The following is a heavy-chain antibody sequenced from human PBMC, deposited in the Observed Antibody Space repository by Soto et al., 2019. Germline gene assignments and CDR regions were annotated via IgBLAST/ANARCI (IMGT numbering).Heavy chain of an antibody. CDR1: GFTLSGYA. V-gene: IGHV3-64*01. Sequence: EVQLVESGGGLVQPGGSLRLSCAASGFTLSGYAMDWVRQAPGKGLEYVSGISTNGVGTYYENSVQGRFTISRDNSKNTVYLQMGSLRPEDMAVYYCARRARPDFYYMDVWGKGTTVTVSS. CDR2: ISTNGVGT. CDR3: ARRARPDFYYMDV. D-gene: IGHD6-6*01. J-gene: IGHJ6*03.